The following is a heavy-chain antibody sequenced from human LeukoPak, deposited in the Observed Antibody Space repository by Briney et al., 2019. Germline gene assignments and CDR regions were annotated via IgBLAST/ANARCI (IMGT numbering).Heavy chain of an antibody. CDR2: ISSSSSTI. J-gene: IGHJ5*02. V-gene: IGHV3-48*01. Sequence: GGSLRLSCAASGFTFSSYSMNWVRQAPGKGLEWVSYISSSSSTIYYADSVKGRFTISRDNAKNSLYLQMNGLRAEDTAVYYCARAGKTAAIRYFDWLVPEFDPWGQGTLVTVSS. CDR1: GFTFSSYS. D-gene: IGHD3-9*01. CDR3: ARAGKTAAIRYFDWLVPEFDP.